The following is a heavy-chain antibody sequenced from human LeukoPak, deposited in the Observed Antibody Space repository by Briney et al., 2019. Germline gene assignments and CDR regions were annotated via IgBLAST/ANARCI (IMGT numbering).Heavy chain of an antibody. V-gene: IGHV4-34*01. CDR1: GGSFSGYY. CDR2: INHSGST. CDR3: ARTDLKLERRDNDAFDI. J-gene: IGHJ3*02. D-gene: IGHD1-1*01. Sequence: SETLSLTCAVYGGSFSGYYWSWIRQPPGKGLEWIGEINHSGSTNYNPSLKSRVTISVDTSKNQFSLKLSSVTAADTAVYYCARTDLKLERRDNDAFDIWGQGTMVTVSS.